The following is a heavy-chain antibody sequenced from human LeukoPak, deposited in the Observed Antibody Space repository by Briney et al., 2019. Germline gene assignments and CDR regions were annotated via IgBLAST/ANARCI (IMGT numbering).Heavy chain of an antibody. CDR2: IYYSGNT. CDR3: ARRNGGYDFWSGDNWFDP. J-gene: IGHJ5*02. Sequence: PSQTLSLTCTVSGGSISSGGYYWRWIRQHPGKGLEWIGYIYYSGNTYYNPSLKSRVTISVDTSKNQFSLKLSSVTAADTAVYYCARRNGGYDFWSGDNWFDPWGQGTLVTVSS. V-gene: IGHV4-31*03. CDR1: GGSISSGGYY. D-gene: IGHD3-3*01.